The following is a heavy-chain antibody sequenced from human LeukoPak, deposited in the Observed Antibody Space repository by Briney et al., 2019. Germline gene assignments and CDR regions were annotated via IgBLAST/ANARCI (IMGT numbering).Heavy chain of an antibody. CDR2: ISSSSSYI. J-gene: IGHJ4*02. V-gene: IGHV3-21*04. Sequence: GGSLRLSCAASGFTFSSYSMNWVRQAPGKGLEWVSSISSSSSYIYYADSVKGRFTISRDNSKNTLYLQMNSLRAEDTAVYYCARAGPRFLSSSWYGAEDYWGQGTLVTVSS. CDR3: ARAGPRFLSSSWYGAEDY. D-gene: IGHD6-13*01. CDR1: GFTFSSYS.